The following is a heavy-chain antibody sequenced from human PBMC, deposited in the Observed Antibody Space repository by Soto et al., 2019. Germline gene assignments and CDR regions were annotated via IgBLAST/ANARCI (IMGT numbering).Heavy chain of an antibody. CDR1: GFTFSDYY. CDR3: AREIVVARGASYFDY. CDR2: ISSSSSYT. V-gene: IGHV3-11*06. J-gene: IGHJ4*02. Sequence: GGSLRLSCAASGFTFSDYYMSWIRQAPGKGLEWVSYISSSSSYTNYADSVKGRFTISRDNAKNSLYLQMNSLRAEDTAVYYCAREIVVARGASYFDYWGPGTLVTVS. D-gene: IGHD2-2*01.